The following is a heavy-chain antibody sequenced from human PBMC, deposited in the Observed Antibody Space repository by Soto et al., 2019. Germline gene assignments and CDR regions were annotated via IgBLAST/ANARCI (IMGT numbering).Heavy chain of an antibody. D-gene: IGHD4-17*01. CDR2: IIPIFGTA. J-gene: IGHJ6*02. CDR1: GGTFSSYA. V-gene: IGHV1-69*13. Sequence: ASVKVSCKASGGTFSSYAISWVRQAPGQGLEWMGGIIPIFGTANYAQKFQGRVTITADESTSTAYMELSSLRSEDTAVYYCARDTTVTTDYYYGMDVWGQGTTVTVSS. CDR3: ARDTTVTTDYYYGMDV.